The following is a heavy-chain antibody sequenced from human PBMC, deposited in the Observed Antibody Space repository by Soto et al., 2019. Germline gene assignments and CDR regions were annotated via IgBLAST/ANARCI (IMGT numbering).Heavy chain of an antibody. CDR2: ISWDGGST. V-gene: IGHV3-43*01. J-gene: IGHJ6*02. D-gene: IGHD3-3*01. CDR3: AKTTARITIFGVVINAPYYYGMDV. CDR1: GFTFDDYT. Sequence: GGSLRLSCAASGFTFDDYTRHWVRQAPGKGLEWVSLISWDGGSTYYADSVKGRFTISRDNSKNSLYLQMNSLRTEDTALYYCAKTTARITIFGVVINAPYYYGMDVWGQGTTVTVSS.